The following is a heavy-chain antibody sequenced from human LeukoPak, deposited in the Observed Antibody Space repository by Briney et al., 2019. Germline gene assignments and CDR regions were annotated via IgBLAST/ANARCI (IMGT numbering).Heavy chain of an antibody. CDR2: ISGSGGST. D-gene: IGHD3-3*01. J-gene: IGHJ6*03. Sequence: GGSLRLSCAASGFTFSSYAMSWVGQAPGKGLEWVSAISGSGGSTYYADSVRGRFTISRDNSQNTVSLQVNNLRTEDTALYYCAKTSLSDASGHFYYMDVWGKGTTVTVSS. CDR1: GFTFSSYA. CDR3: AKTSLSDASGHFYYMDV. V-gene: IGHV3-23*01.